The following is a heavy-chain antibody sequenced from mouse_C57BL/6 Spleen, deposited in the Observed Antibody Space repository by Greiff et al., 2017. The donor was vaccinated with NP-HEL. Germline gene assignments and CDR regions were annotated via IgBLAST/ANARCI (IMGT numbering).Heavy chain of an antibody. V-gene: IGHV1-64*01. J-gene: IGHJ3*01. Sequence: QVQLQQPGAELVKPGASVKLSCKASGYTFTSYWMHWVKQRPGQGLEWIGMIHPNSGSTNYNEKFKSKATLTVDKSSSTAYMQLSSLTSEDSAVYYCARSGVYYDPPLFAYWGQGTLVTVSA. CDR2: IHPNSGST. CDR1: GYTFTSYW. D-gene: IGHD2-4*01. CDR3: ARSGVYYDPPLFAY.